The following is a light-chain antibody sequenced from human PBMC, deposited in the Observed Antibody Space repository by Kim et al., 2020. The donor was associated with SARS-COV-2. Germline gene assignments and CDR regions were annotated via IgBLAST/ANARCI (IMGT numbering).Light chain of an antibody. V-gene: IGKV3-20*01. CDR1: QSVSSSY. J-gene: IGKJ4*01. Sequence: IVLTQSPGTLSLSPGERATLSCRASQSVSSSYLAWYQQKPGQAPRLLIYDASSRATGIPDRFSGSGSGTDFTLTVSRLEPEDFAVYYCQQYDRSPLTFGGGTKLEI. CDR3: QQYDRSPLT. CDR2: DAS.